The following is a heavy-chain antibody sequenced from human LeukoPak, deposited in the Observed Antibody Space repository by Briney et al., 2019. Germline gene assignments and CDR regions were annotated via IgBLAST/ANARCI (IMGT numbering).Heavy chain of an antibody. Sequence: GGSLRLSCAASGFTFSSYWMHWVRQAPGKGLVWVSRINSDGSSTSYADSVKGRFTISRDNAKKTLYLQMNSLRAEDTAVYYCARAAAVAGDLDYWGQGTLVTVSS. D-gene: IGHD6-19*01. CDR3: ARAAAVAGDLDY. CDR1: GFTFSSYW. V-gene: IGHV3-74*01. CDR2: INSDGSST. J-gene: IGHJ4*02.